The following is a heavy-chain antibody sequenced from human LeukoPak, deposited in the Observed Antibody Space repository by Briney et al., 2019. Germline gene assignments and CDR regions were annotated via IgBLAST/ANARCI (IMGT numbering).Heavy chain of an antibody. CDR2: IYYTGST. Sequence: SETPSLTCTVSGGFVSSGTYYWSWIRQPPGKGLEWIGYIYYTGSTNYNPSLKSRLTISVDTSKNQFSLKLSSVTAADTAVYYCARRGGSGRSFDYWGQGTLVTVSS. V-gene: IGHV4-61*01. D-gene: IGHD3-10*01. CDR1: GGFVSSGTYY. CDR3: ARRGGSGRSFDY. J-gene: IGHJ4*02.